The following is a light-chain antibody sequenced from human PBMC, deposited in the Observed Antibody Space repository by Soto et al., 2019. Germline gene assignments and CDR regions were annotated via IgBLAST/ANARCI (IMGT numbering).Light chain of an antibody. CDR2: GAS. Sequence: EIVLTQSPGTLSLSPGGSATLSSRASQNVSGSYLAWYQQKPGQAPRLLIYGASSRASGIPDRFSGSGSGTDFTLSISRLDPEDFAVYYCQQYGSSPPTTFGQGTRLEI. J-gene: IGKJ5*01. CDR3: QQYGSSPPTT. V-gene: IGKV3-20*01. CDR1: QNVSGSY.